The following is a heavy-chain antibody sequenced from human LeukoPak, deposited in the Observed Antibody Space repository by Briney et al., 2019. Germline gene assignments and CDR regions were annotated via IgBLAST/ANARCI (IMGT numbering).Heavy chain of an antibody. CDR1: GGSISDYF. D-gene: IGHD3-10*01. V-gene: IGHV4-4*07. CDR3: ARHNYYSSGSSLNYFDY. J-gene: IGHJ4*02. CDR2: IYTSGST. Sequence: SETLSLTCTVSGGSISDYFWSWIRQPAGKGLEWIGRIYTSGSTNYNPSLKSRVTMSVDTSKNQSSLKLSSVTAADTAVYYCARHNYYSSGSSLNYFDYWGQGTLVTVSS.